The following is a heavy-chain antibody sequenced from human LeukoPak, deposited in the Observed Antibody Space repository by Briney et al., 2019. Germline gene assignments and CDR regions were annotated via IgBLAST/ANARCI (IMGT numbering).Heavy chain of an antibody. CDR2: INPNSGGT. D-gene: IGHD2-2*01. CDR3: ARAGQLLPFDY. J-gene: IGHJ4*02. Sequence: ASVKVSCKASGYTFTGYYMHWVRQAPGQGLEWMGWINPNSGGTNYAQKFQGRVTITADKSTSTAYMELSSLRSEDTAVYYCARAGQLLPFDYWGQGTLVTVSS. CDR1: GYTFTGYY. V-gene: IGHV1-2*02.